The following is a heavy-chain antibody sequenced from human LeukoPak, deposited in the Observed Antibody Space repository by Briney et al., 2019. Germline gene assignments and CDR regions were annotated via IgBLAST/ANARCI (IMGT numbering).Heavy chain of an antibody. J-gene: IGHJ4*02. Sequence: EGSLRLSCAASGFSFRRYAMHWVRQAPGKGLEWVAVIWSDGSNKFYADSVKGRFTISRDNSQNTLYLEMNSLRVEDTAFYYCARDVSYGPDSWGQGTLVTVSS. D-gene: IGHD3-16*01. V-gene: IGHV3-33*01. CDR2: IWSDGSNK. CDR1: GFSFRRYA. CDR3: ARDVSYGPDS.